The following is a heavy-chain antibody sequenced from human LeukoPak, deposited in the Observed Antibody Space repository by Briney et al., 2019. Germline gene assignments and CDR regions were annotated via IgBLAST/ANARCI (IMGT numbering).Heavy chain of an antibody. D-gene: IGHD2-2*01. CDR2: ISASSGFI. Sequence: PGGSLRLSCAASGFTFSHYSMNWVRQAPGKGLEWVSSISASSGFIYYADSLKGRFTISRDNAKNSLYLQMNSLRAEDTAVFYCARGYCSRTSCEDFDYWGQGTLVTVSS. CDR3: ARGYCSRTSCEDFDY. CDR1: GFTFSHYS. V-gene: IGHV3-21*01. J-gene: IGHJ4*02.